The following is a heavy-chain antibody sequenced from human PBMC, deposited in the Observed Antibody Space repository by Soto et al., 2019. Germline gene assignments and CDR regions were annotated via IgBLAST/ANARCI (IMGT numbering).Heavy chain of an antibody. D-gene: IGHD1-26*01. CDR1: GFTFSSYA. CDR3: ARDRSGSYGVPSKGAPAQH. J-gene: IGHJ1*01. Sequence: QVQLVESGGGVVQPGRSLRLSCAASGFTFSSYAMHWLRQAPGRGLVWVAVISYDGSNKYYEDSVKGRFTISRDNSKNLLDLQMNSLRAEDTVVCFCARDRSGSYGVPSKGAPAQHWGQGTLVTVSS. CDR2: ISYDGSNK. V-gene: IGHV3-30-3*01.